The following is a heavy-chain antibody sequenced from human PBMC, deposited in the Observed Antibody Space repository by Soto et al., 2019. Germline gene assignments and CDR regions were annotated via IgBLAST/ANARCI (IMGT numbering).Heavy chain of an antibody. D-gene: IGHD3-22*01. CDR2: IRSKAYGGTT. CDR1: GFTFGDYA. CDR3: TRPFRYYYDSSGLADYYYSGMDV. Sequence: PVGSLRLSCTASGFTFGDYAMSGFRQAPGKGREWVGFIRSKAYGGTTEYAASVKGRVTISRDDSKSIAYLQMNSLTTEDTAVYYCTRPFRYYYDSSGLADYYYSGMDVWGQGTKVTVSS. J-gene: IGHJ6*02. V-gene: IGHV3-49*03.